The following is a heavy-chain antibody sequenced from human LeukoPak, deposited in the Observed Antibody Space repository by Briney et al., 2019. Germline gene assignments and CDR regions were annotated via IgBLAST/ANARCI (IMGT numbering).Heavy chain of an antibody. CDR2: IYSGGST. V-gene: IGHV3-53*01. J-gene: IGHJ5*02. D-gene: IGHD3-22*01. CDR3: ARDLGDYYDSSGCSLQS. CDR1: GFTVSSNY. Sequence: GGSLRLSCAASGFTVSSNYMSWVRQAPGKGLEWVSVIYSGGSTYYADSVKGRFTISRDNSKNTLYLQMNSLRAEDTAVYYCARDLGDYYDSSGCSLQSWGQGTLVTVSS.